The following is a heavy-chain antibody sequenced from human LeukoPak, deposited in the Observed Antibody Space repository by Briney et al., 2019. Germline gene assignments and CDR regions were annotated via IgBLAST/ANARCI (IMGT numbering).Heavy chain of an antibody. CDR3: ATGPSKTRGAAGLVRMDY. Sequence: ASVKVSCKASGYTLTSYYMHWVRQAPGQGLERMGIINPSGGSTSYAQKFQGRVTMTRDTSTSTVYMELSRLRSDDTAVYYCATGPSKTRGAAGLVRMDYWGQGTLVTVSS. D-gene: IGHD3/OR15-3a*01. CDR2: INPSGGST. V-gene: IGHV1-46*01. J-gene: IGHJ4*02. CDR1: GYTLTSYY.